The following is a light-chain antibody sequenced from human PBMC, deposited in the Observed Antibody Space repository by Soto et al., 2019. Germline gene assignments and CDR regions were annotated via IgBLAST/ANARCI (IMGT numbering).Light chain of an antibody. J-gene: IGKJ2*01. Sequence: DIQMTQSPSTLSASVGDRVTITCRASESASNWVAWYQQKPGKAPKLLIYEASFLASGVPSRFTASGFGTDFTLTIHSLQPDDFATYYCQQYHSFCSFGQGTKLDIK. CDR3: QQYHSFCS. CDR1: ESASNW. CDR2: EAS. V-gene: IGKV1-5*03.